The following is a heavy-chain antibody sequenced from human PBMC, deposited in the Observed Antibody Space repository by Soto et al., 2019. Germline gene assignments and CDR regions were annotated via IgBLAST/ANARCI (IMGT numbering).Heavy chain of an antibody. CDR3: AREGGAAPGARREWYLDL. D-gene: IGHD6-25*01. V-gene: IGHV1-2*02. CDR1: GYPLTDFY. Sequence: QVQLVQSGAEVKKPGASVTVSCKTSGYPLTDFYIHWVRQAPGQGLEWMAWINPHTGDTNTALKLQGRVTMTMDTSINTAFMELTRLSSDDTAVYYCAREGGAAPGARREWYLDLWGRGTLVSVSS. CDR2: INPHTGDT. J-gene: IGHJ2*01.